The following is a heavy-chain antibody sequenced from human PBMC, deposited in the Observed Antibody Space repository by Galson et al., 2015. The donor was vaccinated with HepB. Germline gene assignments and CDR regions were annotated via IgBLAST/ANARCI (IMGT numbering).Heavy chain of an antibody. CDR2: ISAYNGNT. J-gene: IGHJ6*03. D-gene: IGHD2-15*01. CDR3: AREVGYCSGGSCAPYSMDV. Sequence: SVKVSCKASGYTFTSYGISWVRQAPGQGLEWMGWISAYNGNTNYAQKLQGRVTMATDTSTSTAYMELRSLRSDDTAVYYCAREVGYCSGGSCAPYSMDVWGKGTTVTVSS. V-gene: IGHV1-18*01. CDR1: GYTFTSYG.